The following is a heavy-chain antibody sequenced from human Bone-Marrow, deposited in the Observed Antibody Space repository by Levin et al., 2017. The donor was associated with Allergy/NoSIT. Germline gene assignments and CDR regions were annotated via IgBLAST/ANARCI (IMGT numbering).Heavy chain of an antibody. CDR3: ARRASGRGFN. D-gene: IGHD3-10*01. Sequence: TSETLSLTCSVSGGSISSSYYWGWIRQPPGEGLEWIGSISYSGSTYYSPSLKSRVTISIDTSNNQFSLKLSSVTAADTAVYYCARRASGRGFNWGQGTLVTVSS. CDR2: ISYSGST. J-gene: IGHJ4*02. V-gene: IGHV4-39*01. CDR1: GGSISSSYY.